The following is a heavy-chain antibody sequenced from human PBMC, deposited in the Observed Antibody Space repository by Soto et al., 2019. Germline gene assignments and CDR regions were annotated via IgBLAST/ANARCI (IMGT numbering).Heavy chain of an antibody. Sequence: GGSLRLSCAASGFTFSNAWMSWVRQAPGKGLEWVGRIKSKTDGGTTDYAALVKGRVTISRDDSKNTLYLQMNSLKTEDTAVHYCTNVPYCSGGSCYSDYWGQGTLVTVSS. J-gene: IGHJ4*02. CDR1: GFTFSNAW. D-gene: IGHD2-15*01. CDR3: TNVPYCSGGSCYSDY. CDR2: IKSKTDGGTT. V-gene: IGHV3-15*01.